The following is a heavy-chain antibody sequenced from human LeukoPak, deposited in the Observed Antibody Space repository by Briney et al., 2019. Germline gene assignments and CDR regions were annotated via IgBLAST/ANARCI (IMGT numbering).Heavy chain of an antibody. CDR1: GFTFSSYA. V-gene: IGHV3-30*02. J-gene: IGHJ6*03. CDR3: AKDHRPGRGWYLTFYYYYMDV. D-gene: IGHD6-19*01. CDR2: IRYDGSNK. Sequence: PGGSLRLSCAASGFTFSSYAMTWVRQAPGKGLEWVAFIRYDGSNKYYADSVKGRFTISRDNSKNTLYLQMNSLRAEDTAVYYCAKDHRPGRGWYLTFYYYYMDVWGKGTTVTISS.